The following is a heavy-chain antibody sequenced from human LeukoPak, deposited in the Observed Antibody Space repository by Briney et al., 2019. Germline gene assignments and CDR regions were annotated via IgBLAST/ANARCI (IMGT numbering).Heavy chain of an antibody. CDR2: ISSGSSYI. Sequence: GGSLRLSCAASGYIFSSYSMNWVRQAPGKGLEWVSSISSGSSYIYYADSVKGRFTISRDNAKNSLYLQMNSLSAEDTAVYYCAYTSGYDFSSYYYYYMDVWGKGTTVTVSS. J-gene: IGHJ6*03. V-gene: IGHV3-21*01. CDR1: GYIFSSYS. D-gene: IGHD5-12*01. CDR3: AYTSGYDFSSYYYYYMDV.